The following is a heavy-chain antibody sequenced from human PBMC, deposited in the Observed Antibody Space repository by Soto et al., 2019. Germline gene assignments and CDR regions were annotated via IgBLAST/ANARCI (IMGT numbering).Heavy chain of an antibody. CDR3: AREQGEGSSSSYYYYGLDV. V-gene: IGHV3-53*02. D-gene: IGHD6-6*01. Sequence: EVQLVETGGGLIQPGGSLRLSCVASGFTVSSNYMTWVRQTPGKGLEWVSVLYSGGITYYADSVKGRFTISRDNSKNTLYLHMNSLRAEDTAVYYCAREQGEGSSSSYYYYGLDVGGQGTAVTVSS. J-gene: IGHJ6*02. CDR2: LYSGGIT. CDR1: GFTVSSNY.